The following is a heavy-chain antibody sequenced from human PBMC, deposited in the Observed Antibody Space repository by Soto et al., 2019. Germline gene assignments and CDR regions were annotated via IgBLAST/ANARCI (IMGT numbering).Heavy chain of an antibody. CDR3: ATRITVFGLLIPPFDP. J-gene: IGHJ5*02. D-gene: IGHD3-3*01. Sequence: LPLTCAVYGGSVNGYYWNWIRQPPWKGLEWIGEINHTGGTHYNPSLKSRVTMSVDTSKNQFSLRLSSVTAADTAIYYCATRITVFGLLIPPFDPWGQGTQVTVSS. V-gene: IGHV4-34*01. CDR2: INHTGGT. CDR1: GGSVNGYY.